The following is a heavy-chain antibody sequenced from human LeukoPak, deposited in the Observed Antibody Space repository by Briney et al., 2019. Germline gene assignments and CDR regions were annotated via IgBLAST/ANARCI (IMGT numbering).Heavy chain of an antibody. CDR2: IYHSGST. Sequence: PGGSLRLSCAASGFTFNSHWMNWVRQSPGKGLEWIGEIYHSGSTNYNPSLKSRVTISVDKSKNQFSLKLSSVTAADTAVYYCARNRGGDYGDYRSDWFDPWGQGTLVTVSS. J-gene: IGHJ5*02. CDR1: GFTFNSHW. V-gene: IGHV4-4*02. D-gene: IGHD4-17*01. CDR3: ARNRGGDYGDYRSDWFDP.